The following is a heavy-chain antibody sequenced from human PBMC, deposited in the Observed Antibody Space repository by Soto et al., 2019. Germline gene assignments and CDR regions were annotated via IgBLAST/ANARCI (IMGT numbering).Heavy chain of an antibody. V-gene: IGHV1-18*01. CDR1: GYTFTSYG. CDR3: ARGWYSSSSRISDAFDI. D-gene: IGHD6-6*01. CDR2: ISAYNGNT. Sequence: ASVKVSCKASGYTFTSYGISWVRQAPGQGLEWMGWISAYNGNTNYAQKLQGRVTMTTDTSTSTAYMELRSLRSDDTAVYYCARGWYSSSSRISDAFDIWGQGTMVTVSS. J-gene: IGHJ3*02.